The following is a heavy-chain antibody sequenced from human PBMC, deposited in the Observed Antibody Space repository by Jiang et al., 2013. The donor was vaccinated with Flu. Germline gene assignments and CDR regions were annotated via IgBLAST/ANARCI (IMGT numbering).Heavy chain of an antibody. Sequence: GSGLVKPSGTLSLTCAVSGGSISSSNWWSWVRQPPGKGLEWIGEIHHSGSANYNPSLKSRVSMSVDKSKNQFSLKVRSVTAADTAVYYCARVPSGTYHYGMDVWGQGTTVTVAS. D-gene: IGHD3-10*01. CDR1: GGSISSSNW. CDR3: ARVPSGTYHYGMDV. V-gene: IGHV4-4*02. CDR2: IHHSGSA. J-gene: IGHJ6*02.